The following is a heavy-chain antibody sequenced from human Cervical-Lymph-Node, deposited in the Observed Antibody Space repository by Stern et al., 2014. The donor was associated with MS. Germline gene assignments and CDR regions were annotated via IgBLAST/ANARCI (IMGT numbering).Heavy chain of an antibody. CDR1: GSTFSTSW. CDR3: TRFLQSGWSDLFDS. CDR2: IKRDGSET. J-gene: IGHJ5*01. V-gene: IGHV3-7*01. Sequence: EVQLVESGGGLVQPGGSQRLSCVASGSTFSTSWMSWVRQAPGKALEWVANIKRDGSETYYLDSVKGRFTISRDNAKSSLYLEMNSLRAEDTAVYYCTRFLQSGWSDLFDSWGRGTLVTVSS. D-gene: IGHD6-19*01.